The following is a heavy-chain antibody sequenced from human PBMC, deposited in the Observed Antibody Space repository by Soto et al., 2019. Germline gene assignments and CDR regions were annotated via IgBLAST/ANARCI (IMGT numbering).Heavy chain of an antibody. V-gene: IGHV3-9*01. CDR2: ITWNSGSI. Sequence: EVQLVESGGGLVQPGRSLRLSCAASGFTFDDYGMHWVRQAPGKGLEWVSGITWNSGSIAYADSVKGRFTISRDNAKNSLYLQMNSLRAEDTALYHCAKVESTTKSGYCSSVNCQGAFDIWGQGTMVTVSS. CDR1: GFTFDDYG. J-gene: IGHJ3*02. D-gene: IGHD2-2*01. CDR3: AKVESTTKSGYCSSVNCQGAFDI.